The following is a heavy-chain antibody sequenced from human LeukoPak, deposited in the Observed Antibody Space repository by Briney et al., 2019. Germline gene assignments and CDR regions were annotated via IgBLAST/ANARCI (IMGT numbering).Heavy chain of an antibody. CDR2: ISGGGDST. Sequence: GGSLRLSCAASVFTFSSHVMSWVRQAPGKGLEWVSTISGGGDSTYYADSEKGRFSIPRDNSKHTLYLQMNSLRAEDTAVYYCAKRECYYGSGSPYYFDSWGQGTLLTVSS. CDR3: AKRECYYGSGSPYYFDS. CDR1: VFTFSSHV. D-gene: IGHD3-10*01. V-gene: IGHV3-23*01. J-gene: IGHJ4*02.